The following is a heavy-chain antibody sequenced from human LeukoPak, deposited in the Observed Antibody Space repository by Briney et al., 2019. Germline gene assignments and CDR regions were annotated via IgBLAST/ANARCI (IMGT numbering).Heavy chain of an antibody. J-gene: IGHJ3*02. D-gene: IGHD1-1*01. CDR2: MNPNSGNT. CDR3: ASVRPTHFSRYDAFDI. Sequence: ASVKVSCKASGYTFTSHDINWVRQATGQGLAWMGWMNPNSGNTGYAQKFQGRVTMTRNTSISTAYMELSSLRSEDTAVYYCASVRPTHFSRYDAFDIWGQGTMVTVSS. V-gene: IGHV1-8*01. CDR1: GYTFTSHD.